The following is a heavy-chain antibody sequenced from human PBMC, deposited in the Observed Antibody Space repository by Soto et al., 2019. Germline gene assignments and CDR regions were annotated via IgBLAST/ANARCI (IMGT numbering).Heavy chain of an antibody. D-gene: IGHD2-15*01. Sequence: GGSLRLSCAASGFTFSSYAMSWVRQAPGKGLEWVSAISGSGGSTYYADSVKGRFTISRDNSKNTLYLQMNSLRAEDTAVYYCAKAVLVTVVVVAATQTGFDYWGQGTLVTVSS. CDR2: ISGSGGST. CDR3: AKAVLVTVVVVAATQTGFDY. CDR1: GFTFSSYA. J-gene: IGHJ4*02. V-gene: IGHV3-23*01.